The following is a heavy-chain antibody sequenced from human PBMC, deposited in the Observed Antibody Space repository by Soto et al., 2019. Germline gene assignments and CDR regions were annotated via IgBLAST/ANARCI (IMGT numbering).Heavy chain of an antibody. CDR3: AKAPETGDGSGFYMDV. D-gene: IGHD3-10*01. V-gene: IGHV3-23*01. J-gene: IGHJ6*03. CDR1: GFTFSSYA. Sequence: EVQLLESGGGWVQPGGSLRLSCAASGFTFSSYAMSWVRQAPGKGLEWVSAISGSGGSTYYADSVKGRFTISRVNSKNTLYLQMKSLRAENTAVYYCAKAPETGDGSGFYMDVWGKGTKVTVSS. CDR2: ISGSGGST.